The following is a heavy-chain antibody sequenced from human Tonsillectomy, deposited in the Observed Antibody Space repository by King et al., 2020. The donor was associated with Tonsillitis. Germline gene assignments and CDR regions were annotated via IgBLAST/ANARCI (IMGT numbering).Heavy chain of an antibody. CDR3: TKSTFYDILTGRYYFDY. V-gene: IGHV3-9*01. J-gene: IGHJ4*02. CDR2: ISWNSGSM. D-gene: IGHD3-9*01. Sequence: LVESGGGLVQPGRSLRLSCAASGFTFDDYAMHWVRPAPGKGLEWVSGISWNSGSMGYADSVKGRFTISRDNAKNSLDLQMNSLRAEDTAFYYCTKSTFYDILTGRYYFDYWGQGTLVTVSS. CDR1: GFTFDDYA.